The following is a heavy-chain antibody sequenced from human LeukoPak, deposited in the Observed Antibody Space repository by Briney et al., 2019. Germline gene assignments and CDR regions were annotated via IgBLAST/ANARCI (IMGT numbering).Heavy chain of an antibody. J-gene: IGHJ4*02. Sequence: PGGSLRLSCAASGFTFSDYYMSWIRQAPGKGLEWVSYISSSSSYTNYADSVKGRFTISRDNAKNSLYLPMNSLRAEDTAVYYCARERCSSTSCYWDYFDYWGQGTLVTVSS. CDR2: ISSSSSYT. CDR3: ARERCSSTSCYWDYFDY. D-gene: IGHD2-2*01. V-gene: IGHV3-11*06. CDR1: GFTFSDYY.